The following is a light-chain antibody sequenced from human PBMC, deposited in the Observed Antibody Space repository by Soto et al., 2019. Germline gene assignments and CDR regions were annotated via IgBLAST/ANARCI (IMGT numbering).Light chain of an antibody. CDR3: GSYTPSSTLGV. CDR1: SSDVGGYNF. CDR2: DVS. V-gene: IGLV2-14*03. J-gene: IGLJ2*01. Sequence: QSALTQPASVSGSPGQSITISCTGSSSDVGGYNFVAWYQQHPGKAPKLMIYDVSNRPSGVSNRFSGSKSGNTASLTISGLQAEDEADYYCGSYTPSSTLGVFGGGTKLTVL.